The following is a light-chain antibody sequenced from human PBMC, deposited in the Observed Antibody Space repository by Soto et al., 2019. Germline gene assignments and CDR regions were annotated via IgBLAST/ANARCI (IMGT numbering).Light chain of an antibody. Sequence: DIQMTQSPSTLSASVGDRVIITCRASQSLGTWLAWYQQKPGTAPVLLIYDVSRLESGVPSRFSGRGSGTEFTLTISSLQPDDFATYYCQQYGSSRWTFGQGTKVEVK. CDR1: QSLGTW. CDR2: DVS. V-gene: IGKV1-5*01. CDR3: QQYGSSRWT. J-gene: IGKJ1*01.